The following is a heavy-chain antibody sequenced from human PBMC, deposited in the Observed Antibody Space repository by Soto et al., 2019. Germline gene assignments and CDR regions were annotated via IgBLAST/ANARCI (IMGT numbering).Heavy chain of an antibody. V-gene: IGHV4-61*01. CDR1: AGCSRNGIFF. J-gene: IGHJ4*02. CDR2: VHFSGNT. Sequence: XATLSVTCSVSAGCSRNGIFFWGWIRQSPGKGLEWIGNVHFSGNTIYNPSLESRVTMSIDMAKDQISLKLTSVTAADTAVYYCARYCSNSDCRHLYYFDNWGPGTLVTVSS. CDR3: ARYCSNSDCRHLYYFDN. D-gene: IGHD2-2*01.